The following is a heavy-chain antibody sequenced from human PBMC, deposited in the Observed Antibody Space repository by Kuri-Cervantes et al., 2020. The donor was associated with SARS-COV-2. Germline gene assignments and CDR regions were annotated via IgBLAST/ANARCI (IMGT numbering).Heavy chain of an antibody. CDR2: IIPILGIA. D-gene: IGHD3-22*01. J-gene: IGHJ5*02. CDR3: ARGRDSSGYHYIFWFDP. CDR1: GGTFSSYA. Sequence: SVKVSCKASGGTFSSYAISWVRQAPGQGLEWMGGIIPILGIANYAQKFQGRVAITADKSTSTAYMELSSLRSEDTAVYYCARGRDSSGYHYIFWFDPWGQGTLVTVSS. V-gene: IGHV1-69*10.